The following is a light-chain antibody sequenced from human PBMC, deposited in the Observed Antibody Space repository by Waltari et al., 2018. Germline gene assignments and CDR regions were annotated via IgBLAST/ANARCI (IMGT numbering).Light chain of an antibody. J-gene: IGLJ7*01. CDR2: STN. CDR1: SSTIGSNP. CDR3: ATWDDSLNAAV. V-gene: IGLV1-44*01. Sequence: QSVLTQPPSASGTPGLRVPISCSGSSSTIGSNPVNWYQQPPGTAPKLLIYSTNPRPSGVPDRFSGSKSGTSASLAISGLQSEDEADYYCATWDDSLNAAVFGGGTQLSVL.